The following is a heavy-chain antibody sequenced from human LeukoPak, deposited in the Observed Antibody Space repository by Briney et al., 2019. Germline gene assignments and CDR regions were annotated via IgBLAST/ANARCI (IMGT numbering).Heavy chain of an antibody. CDR1: GYGFSDFY. Sequence: GASVKVSCTASGYGFSDFYIHWLRQAPGQGLEWLGWINPNSGGTNFAQYFQGRVTMTRDTSTSTVYMELSSLRSDDTAVYYCARPLGSLKEYWWFDPWGQGTLVTVSS. V-gene: IGHV1-2*02. D-gene: IGHD2/OR15-2a*01. CDR3: ARPLGSLKEYWWFDP. CDR2: INPNSGGT. J-gene: IGHJ5*02.